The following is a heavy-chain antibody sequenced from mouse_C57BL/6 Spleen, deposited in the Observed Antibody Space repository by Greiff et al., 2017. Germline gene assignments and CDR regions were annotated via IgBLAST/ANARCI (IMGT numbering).Heavy chain of an antibody. Sequence: VQLQQSGAELVKPGASVKMSCKASGYTFTSYWITWVKQRPGQGLEWIGDIYPGSGSTNYNEKFKSKATLTVDTSSSTAYMQLSSLTSEDSAVYYCARYGDYDAWFAYWGQGTLVTVSA. V-gene: IGHV1-55*01. D-gene: IGHD2-4*01. CDR1: GYTFTSYW. CDR3: ARYGDYDAWFAY. J-gene: IGHJ3*01. CDR2: IYPGSGST.